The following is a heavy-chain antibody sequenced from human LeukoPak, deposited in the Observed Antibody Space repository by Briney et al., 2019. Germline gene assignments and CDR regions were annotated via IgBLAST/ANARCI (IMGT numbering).Heavy chain of an antibody. CDR3: AGDKVATPTTLAFDP. J-gene: IGHJ5*02. D-gene: IGHD5-12*01. CDR2: ISAYNGNT. V-gene: IGHV1-18*01. CDR1: GYTFTSYG. Sequence: ASVKVSCKASGYTFTSYGITWVRQAPGQGLEWMGWISAYNGNTNYAQKIQDRVTMTTDTSTSTVYMELRRLISDDTAVYYCAGDKVATPTTLAFDPWGQGTLVTVSS.